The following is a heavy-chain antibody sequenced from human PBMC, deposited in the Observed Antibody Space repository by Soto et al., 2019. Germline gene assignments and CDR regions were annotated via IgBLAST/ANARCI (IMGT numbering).Heavy chain of an antibody. CDR1: GYTFTSYG. J-gene: IGHJ6*02. CDR3: ARVLGLQYGYYYGMDV. CDR2: ISAYNGNT. D-gene: IGHD4-4*01. V-gene: IGHV1-18*01. Sequence: ASVKVSCKASGYTFTSYGISWVRQAPGQGLEWMGWISAYNGNTNYAQKLQGRVTMTTDTSTSTAYMELRSLRSDDTAVYYCARVLGLQYGYYYGMDVWGQGTTVTVSS.